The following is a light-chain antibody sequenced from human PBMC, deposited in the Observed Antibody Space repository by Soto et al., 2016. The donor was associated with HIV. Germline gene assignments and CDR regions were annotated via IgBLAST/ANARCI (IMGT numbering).Light chain of an antibody. V-gene: IGKV1-27*01. CDR1: QDIRGF. CDR3: QEYHRAPLT. CDR2: GTS. Sequence: DTPMTQSPSSLSASVGDRVTITCRAGQDIRGFLAWYQQKPGKLPKLLIYGTSTLQSGVPSRSVAVDLGQISLSLSAVCSLKMLLTYYCQEYHRAPLTFGGGTKVE. J-gene: IGKJ4*01.